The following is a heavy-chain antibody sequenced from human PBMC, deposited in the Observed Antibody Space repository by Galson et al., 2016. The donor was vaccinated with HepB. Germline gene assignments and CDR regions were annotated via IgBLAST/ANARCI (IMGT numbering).Heavy chain of an antibody. V-gene: IGHV3-23*01. CDR1: GFIFSTYA. J-gene: IGHJ3*02. D-gene: IGHD3-10*01. CDR3: AKERGSRITMVRGALDAFDI. Sequence: SLRLSCAASGFIFSTYAMNWVRQAPGKGLEWVSSIRGSGGGIDYADSVKGRFTISRDNSKNTLYLQMSSLRAEDTALYYCAKERGSRITMVRGALDAFDIWGQGTMVTVSS. CDR2: IRGSGGGI.